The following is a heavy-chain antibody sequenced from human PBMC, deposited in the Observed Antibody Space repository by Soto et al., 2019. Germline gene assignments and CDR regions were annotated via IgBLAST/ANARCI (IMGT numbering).Heavy chain of an antibody. D-gene: IGHD3-3*01. CDR2: INHSGST. J-gene: IGHJ4*02. CDR1: GGSFSGYY. CDR3: ARRQAWDDFWSGYYTGRGGLAYFDY. V-gene: IGHV4-34*01. Sequence: SETLSLTCAVYGGSFSGYYWSWIRQPPGKGLEWIGEINHSGSTNYNPSLKSRVTISVDTSKNQFSLKLSSVTAADTAVYYCARRQAWDDFWSGYYTGRGGLAYFDYWGQGTLVTVSS.